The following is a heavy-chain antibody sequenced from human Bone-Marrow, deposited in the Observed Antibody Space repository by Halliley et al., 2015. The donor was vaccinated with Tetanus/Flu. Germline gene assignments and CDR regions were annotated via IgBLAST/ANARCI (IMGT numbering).Heavy chain of an antibody. CDR3: VNLRPDPPSHYYYGMDV. CDR2: ISATGGRK. Sequence: SLRLSCAASGFTFSSHGMTWVRQAPGKGLEWVSSISATGGRKFYADSVKGRLTISRDNSKNTLHLQMNSLRADDTAVYYCVNLRPDPPSHYYYGMDVWGQGTTVTVSS. V-gene: IGHV3-23*01. CDR1: GFTFSSHG. J-gene: IGHJ6*02.